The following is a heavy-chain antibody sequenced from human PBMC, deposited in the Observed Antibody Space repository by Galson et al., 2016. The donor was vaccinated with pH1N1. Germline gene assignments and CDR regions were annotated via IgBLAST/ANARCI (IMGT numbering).Heavy chain of an antibody. CDR2: IGSSGNV. CDR1: GFTLSDYY. CDR3: AREWGIGAAGPLDS. Sequence: SCAASGFTLSDYYMNWIRETPARGLEWLSSIGSSGNVAYADSVKGRFTISRDNAQNSLLLQMDSLRVDDTALYYCAREWGIGAAGPLDSWGQGALVIVSS. J-gene: IGHJ4*02. V-gene: IGHV3-11*01. D-gene: IGHD6-13*01.